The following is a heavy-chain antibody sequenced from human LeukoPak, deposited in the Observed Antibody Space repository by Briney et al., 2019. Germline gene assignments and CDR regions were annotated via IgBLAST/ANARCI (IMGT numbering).Heavy chain of an antibody. V-gene: IGHV3-9*03. CDR1: GFTFNDYA. J-gene: IGHJ4*02. CDR2: IRWNSRSI. Sequence: GGSLRLSCAPSGFTFNDYAMYWVRQAPAEGVEWVSGIRWNSRSIAYADSVKGRFTISRDNAKNSLYLQMNSLRAEDMALYYCAKEGSSWSTFDYWGQGTLVTVSS. CDR3: AKEGSSWSTFDY. D-gene: IGHD6-13*01.